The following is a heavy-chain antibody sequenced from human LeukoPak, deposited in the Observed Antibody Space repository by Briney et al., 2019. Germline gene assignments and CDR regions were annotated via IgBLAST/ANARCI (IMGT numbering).Heavy chain of an antibody. Sequence: SETLSLACTVSGGSISSYYWSWIRQPPGKGLEWIGYIYYSGSTNYNPSLKSRVTISVDTSKNQFSLKLSSVTAADTAVYYCASGPLGYGPPFDPWGQGTLVTVSS. J-gene: IGHJ5*02. CDR1: GGSISSYY. CDR3: ASGPLGYGPPFDP. CDR2: IYYSGST. D-gene: IGHD5-18*01. V-gene: IGHV4-59*01.